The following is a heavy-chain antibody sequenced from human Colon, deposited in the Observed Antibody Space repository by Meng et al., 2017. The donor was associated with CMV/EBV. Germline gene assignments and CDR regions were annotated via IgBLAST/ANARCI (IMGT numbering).Heavy chain of an antibody. D-gene: IGHD2-15*01. Sequence: GSLRLSCTVSGGSFSNYQWNWIRQPPGKGLEWIGYIYFSGNTNYNPSLQSRVTMSVDTSKNQFSLRLQSVTAADTALYYCARGDCSGGGCYYFDSWGQGSLVTVSS. J-gene: IGHJ4*02. V-gene: IGHV4-59*01. CDR3: ARGDCSGGGCYYFDS. CDR2: IYFSGNT. CDR1: GGSFSNYQ.